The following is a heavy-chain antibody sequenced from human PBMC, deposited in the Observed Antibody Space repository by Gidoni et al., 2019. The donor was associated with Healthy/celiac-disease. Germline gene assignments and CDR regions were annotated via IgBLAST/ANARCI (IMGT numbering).Heavy chain of an antibody. CDR1: GFTFSSYG. J-gene: IGHJ4*02. Sequence: QVQLVESGGGVVQPGRSLRLSCAASGFTFSSYGMHWVRQAPGKGLEWVAVISYDGSNKYYADSVKGRFTISRDNSKNTLYLQMNSLRAEDTAVYYCAKGLWVGGATILGYWGQGTLVTVSS. CDR2: ISYDGSNK. D-gene: IGHD1-26*01. CDR3: AKGLWVGGATILGY. V-gene: IGHV3-30*18.